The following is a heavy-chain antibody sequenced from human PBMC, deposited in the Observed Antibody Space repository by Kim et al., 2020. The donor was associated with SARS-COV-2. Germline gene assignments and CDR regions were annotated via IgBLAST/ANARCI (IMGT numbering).Heavy chain of an antibody. Sequence: GGSLRLSCAASGFTFSSYEMNWVRQAPGKGLEWVSYISSSGSTIYYADSVKGRFTISRDNAKNSLYLQMNSLRAEDTAVYYCARGDRAYLFDYWGQGTLVTVSS. J-gene: IGHJ4*02. CDR3: ARGDRAYLFDY. CDR2: ISSSGSTI. V-gene: IGHV3-48*03. D-gene: IGHD3-16*01. CDR1: GFTFSSYE.